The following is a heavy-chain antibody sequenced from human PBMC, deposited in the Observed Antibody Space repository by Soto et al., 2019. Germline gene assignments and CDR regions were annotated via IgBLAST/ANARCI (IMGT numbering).Heavy chain of an antibody. Sequence: PGGSLRLSCAASGFTFSSYTMNWVRQAPGKGLEWVSYISSSSNTIYSADSVKGRFTISRDNAKNSLYLQMNSLRAEDTAVYYCARERGYSGYDSGWFEPWGQGTLVTVSS. D-gene: IGHD5-12*01. J-gene: IGHJ5*02. CDR1: GFTFSSYT. CDR2: ISSSSNTI. CDR3: ARERGYSGYDSGWFEP. V-gene: IGHV3-48*01.